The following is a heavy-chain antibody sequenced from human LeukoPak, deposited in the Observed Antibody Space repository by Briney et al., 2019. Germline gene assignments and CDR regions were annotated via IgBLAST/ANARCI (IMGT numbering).Heavy chain of an antibody. CDR2: ISSSSYI. CDR3: ARVGYCSSTSCYISNYYYYYMDV. J-gene: IGHJ6*03. V-gene: IGHV3-21*01. D-gene: IGHD2-2*02. Sequence: GGSLRLSCAASGFTFSSYSMNWVRQAPGKGLEWVSSISSSSYIYYADSVKGRFTISRDNAKNSLYLQMNSLRAEDTAVYYCARVGYCSSTSCYISNYYYYYMDVWGKGTTVTISS. CDR1: GFTFSSYS.